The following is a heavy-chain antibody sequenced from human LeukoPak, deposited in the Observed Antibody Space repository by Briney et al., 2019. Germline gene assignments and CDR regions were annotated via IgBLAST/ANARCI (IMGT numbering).Heavy chain of an antibody. J-gene: IGHJ3*02. CDR1: GYTFTSYY. V-gene: IGHV1-69*05. CDR2: IIPIFGTA. D-gene: IGHD6-13*01. Sequence: ASVKVSCKASGYTFTSYYMHWVRQAPGQGLEWMGGIIPIFGTANYAQKFQGRVTITTDESTSTAYMELSSLRSEDTAVYYCARGGYTGTASAFDIWGQGTMVTVSS. CDR3: ARGGYTGTASAFDI.